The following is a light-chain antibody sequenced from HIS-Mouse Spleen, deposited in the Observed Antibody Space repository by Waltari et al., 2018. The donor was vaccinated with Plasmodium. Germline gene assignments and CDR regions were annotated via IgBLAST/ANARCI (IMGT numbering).Light chain of an antibody. J-gene: IGLJ2*01. CDR2: QDS. Sequence: SYELTQPPSASVSPGQTASITSTGDNLGDKYACWYQQKPGQSPVLVIYQDSKRPSGIPERFAGSNSGNTATLTISGTQAMDEADYYCQAWDSSTVVFGGGTKLTVL. CDR3: QAWDSSTVV. V-gene: IGLV3-1*01. CDR1: NLGDKY.